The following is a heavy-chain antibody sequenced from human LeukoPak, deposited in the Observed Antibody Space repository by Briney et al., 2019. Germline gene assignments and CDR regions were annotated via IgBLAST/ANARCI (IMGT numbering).Heavy chain of an antibody. J-gene: IGHJ5*02. CDR3: AKAGVWGSSSLLFDP. Sequence: PGRSLRLSCAASGFTFSSYAMHWVRQAPGKGLEWVAVISYDGSNKYYADSVKGRFTISRDNSKNTLYLQMNSLRAEDTAVYYCAKAGVWGSSSLLFDPWGQGTLVTVSS. CDR1: GFTFSSYA. D-gene: IGHD3-16*01. V-gene: IGHV3-30*04. CDR2: ISYDGSNK.